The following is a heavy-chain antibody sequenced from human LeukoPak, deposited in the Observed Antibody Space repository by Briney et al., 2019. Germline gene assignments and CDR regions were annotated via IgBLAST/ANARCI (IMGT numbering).Heavy chain of an antibody. D-gene: IGHD3-3*01. Sequence: GASVKVSCKASGYTFTSYGISWVRQAPGQGLEWMGWVNPNSGNTGYAQKFQGRVTMTRNTSISTAYMELSSLRSEDTAVYYCARGVRFSDFYYYMDVWGQGTTVTVSS. J-gene: IGHJ6*03. CDR1: GYTFTSYG. CDR2: VNPNSGNT. V-gene: IGHV1-8*02. CDR3: ARGVRFSDFYYYMDV.